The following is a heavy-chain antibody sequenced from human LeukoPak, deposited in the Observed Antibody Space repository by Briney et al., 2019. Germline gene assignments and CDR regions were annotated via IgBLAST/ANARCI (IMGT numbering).Heavy chain of an antibody. Sequence: GESLQISCKGSGYSFSRYWIGWARQMPGKGLEWMGMIYPGDSDTRYSPTFQGQVSISADKSISTAYLQWSSLKASDSAMYYCARPSDCSTTSCPFDYWGQGTLVTVSS. CDR1: GYSFSRYW. CDR2: IYPGDSDT. V-gene: IGHV5-51*01. CDR3: ARPSDCSTTSCPFDY. J-gene: IGHJ4*02. D-gene: IGHD2-2*01.